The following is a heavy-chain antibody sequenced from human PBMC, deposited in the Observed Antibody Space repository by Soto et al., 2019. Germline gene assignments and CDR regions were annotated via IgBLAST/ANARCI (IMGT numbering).Heavy chain of an antibody. Sequence: ASVKVSCKASGYMFTGYYMHWVRQAPGQGLEWMGWINPDTGGTNYEQKFQGRVTMTRDASISTAYMELNRLTSDDTAVYFCARKAATFNFDYWGQGTLVTVSS. CDR2: INPDTGGT. CDR3: ARKAATFNFDY. J-gene: IGHJ4*02. V-gene: IGHV1-2*02. CDR1: GYMFTGYY. D-gene: IGHD6-25*01.